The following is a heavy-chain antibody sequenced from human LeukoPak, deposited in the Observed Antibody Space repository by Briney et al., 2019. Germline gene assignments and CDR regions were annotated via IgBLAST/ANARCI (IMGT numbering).Heavy chain of an antibody. CDR1: GGSFSGYY. CDR2: INHSGST. CDR3: ARHKSGWNYYYYGMDV. V-gene: IGHV4-34*01. D-gene: IGHD6-19*01. Sequence: SETLSLTCADYGGSFSGYYWSWIRQPPGKGLEWIGEINHSGSTNYNPSLKSRVTISVDTSKNQFSLKLSSVTAADTAVYYCARHKSGWNYYYYGMDVWGQGTTVTVSS. J-gene: IGHJ6*02.